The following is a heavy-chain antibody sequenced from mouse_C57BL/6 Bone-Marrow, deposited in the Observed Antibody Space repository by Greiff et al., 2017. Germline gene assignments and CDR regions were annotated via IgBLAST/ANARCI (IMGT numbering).Heavy chain of an antibody. V-gene: IGHV1-42*01. CDR2: INPSTGGT. J-gene: IGHJ3*01. Sequence: EVQLQQSGPELVKPGASVKISCKASGYLFTGYYMNWVKQSPEKSLEWIGEINPSTGGTTYNQKFKAKATLTVDKSSSTAYMQLKSLTSEDSAVYYCARRGYGSRFAYWGQGTLVTVSA. CDR1: GYLFTGYY. D-gene: IGHD1-1*01. CDR3: ARRGYGSRFAY.